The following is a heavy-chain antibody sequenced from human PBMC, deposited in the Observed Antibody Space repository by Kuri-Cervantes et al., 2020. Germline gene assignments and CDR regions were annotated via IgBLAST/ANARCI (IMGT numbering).Heavy chain of an antibody. Sequence: EGSLRLSCAASGFTFSSYAMSWVRQAPGKGLEWVSAISGSGGSTYYADFVKGRFTIYRDNSKNTLYLQMNSLGAEDTAIYYCARVRYNYDSSGFYNVGPYYYYFMDVWGKGTTVTVSS. CDR1: GFTFSSYA. D-gene: IGHD3-22*01. J-gene: IGHJ6*03. CDR2: ISGSGGST. V-gene: IGHV3-23*01. CDR3: ARVRYNYDSSGFYNVGPYYYYFMDV.